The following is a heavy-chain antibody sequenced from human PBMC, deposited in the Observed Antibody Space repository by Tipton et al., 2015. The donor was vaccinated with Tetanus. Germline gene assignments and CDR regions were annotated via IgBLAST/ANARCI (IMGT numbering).Heavy chain of an antibody. CDR1: GFTFDDYA. CDR2: ISWNSGSI. J-gene: IGHJ5*01. CDR3: AKDPGRISGGSSDS. V-gene: IGHV3-9*01. Sequence: SLRLSCAASGFTFDDYAMHWVRQAPGKGLEWVSGISWNSGSIGYADSVKGRFTISRDNAKNSLYLQMNSLRAEDTALYYCAKDPGRISGGSSDSGAQEPLLPVSS. D-gene: IGHD1-26*01.